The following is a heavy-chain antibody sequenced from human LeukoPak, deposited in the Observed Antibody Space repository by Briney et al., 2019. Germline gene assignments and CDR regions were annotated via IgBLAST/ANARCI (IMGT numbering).Heavy chain of an antibody. CDR2: INPSGGST. J-gene: IGHJ6*03. CDR1: GYTFTSYY. D-gene: IGHD3-10*01. V-gene: IGHV1-46*01. CDR3: ARDLFHYGSGIVYMDV. Sequence: ASVKVSCKASGYTFTSYYMHWVRQAPGQGLEWMGIINPSGGSTSYAQKFQGRVTMTRDMSTSTDYMELSSLRSEDTAVYYCARDLFHYGSGIVYMDVWGKGTTVTVSS.